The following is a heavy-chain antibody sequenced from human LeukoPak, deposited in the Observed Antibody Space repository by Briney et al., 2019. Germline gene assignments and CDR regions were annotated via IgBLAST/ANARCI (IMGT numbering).Heavy chain of an antibody. CDR2: INSGSSII. CDR3: ARSLTPGKFGMDV. Sequence: QPGGSLRLSCVASGLTFGNFNMNWVRQAPGKGLEWVSYINSGSSIIYYADSVKGRFTLSRDNAKNSLYLQMNSLRDDDTALYYCARSLTPGKFGMDVWGQGTTVTVSS. J-gene: IGHJ6*02. CDR1: GLTFGNFN. V-gene: IGHV3-48*02. D-gene: IGHD4-23*01.